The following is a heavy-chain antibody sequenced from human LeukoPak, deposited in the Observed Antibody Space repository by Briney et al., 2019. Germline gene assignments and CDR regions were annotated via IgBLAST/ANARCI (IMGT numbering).Heavy chain of an antibody. CDR3: ASWPGGWYGEDS. Sequence: GGSLRLSCAATGLTVSSNFMSWVHQAPGKGLEWVSVIYGGGSTYYADSVKGRFTISRDTPKNTLYLQMNSLRVEDTAVYYCASWPGGWYGEDSWGQGTLVTASS. D-gene: IGHD6-19*01. V-gene: IGHV3-53*01. CDR1: GLTVSSNF. J-gene: IGHJ4*02. CDR2: IYGGGST.